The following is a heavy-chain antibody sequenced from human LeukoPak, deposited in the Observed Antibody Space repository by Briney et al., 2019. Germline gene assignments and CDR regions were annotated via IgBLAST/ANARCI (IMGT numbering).Heavy chain of an antibody. CDR2: ISYDGSNK. CDR3: TRGGYCSGGSCYGSFDI. J-gene: IGHJ3*02. V-gene: IGHV3-30*03. D-gene: IGHD2-15*01. Sequence: QPGGSLRLSCVASGFTFSTYGMHWVRQAPGKGLEWVAIISYDGSNKYYADSVKGRFTISRDNAKNSLYLHMNSLRAEDTAVYYCTRGGYCSGGSCYGSFDIWGQGTMVTVSS. CDR1: GFTFSTYG.